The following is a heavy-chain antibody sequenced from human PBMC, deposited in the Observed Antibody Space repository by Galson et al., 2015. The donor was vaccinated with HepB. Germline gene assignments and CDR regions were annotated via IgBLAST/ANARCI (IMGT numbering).Heavy chain of an antibody. V-gene: IGHV3-30*18. CDR3: AKDRGGSNYYYYGMDV. J-gene: IGHJ6*02. D-gene: IGHD1-26*01. CDR1: GFTFSSFG. Sequence: SLRLSCAASGFTFSSFGMHWVRQAPGKGLEWVAVASYYGSNKYYGDSVKGRFTISRDSSKNTLYLQMNSLRAGDTAVYYCAKDRGGSNYYYYGMDVWGQGTTVIVSS. CDR2: ASYYGSNK.